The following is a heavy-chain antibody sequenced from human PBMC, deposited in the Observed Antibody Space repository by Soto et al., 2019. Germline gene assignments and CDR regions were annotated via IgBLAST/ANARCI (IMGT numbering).Heavy chain of an antibody. CDR1: GYRFTSYW. CDR2: IDPSDSYT. CDR3: VRHGSGSYWDY. D-gene: IGHD3-10*01. J-gene: IGHJ4*02. V-gene: IGHV5-10-1*01. Sequence: EVQLVQSGAEVKKPGESLRISCKGSGYRFTSYWITWVRQMPGKGLEWMGRIDPSDSYTSYSPSFQGHVTISTDKSINTANLQWSSLKASDTAIYYCVRHGSGSYWDYWGQGTLVTVSS.